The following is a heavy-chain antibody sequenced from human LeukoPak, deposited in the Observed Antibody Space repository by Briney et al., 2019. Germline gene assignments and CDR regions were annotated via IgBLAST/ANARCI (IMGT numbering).Heavy chain of an antibody. J-gene: IGHJ6*02. Sequence: APVKVSCKASGYSFTGYYIHWVRQGPGQGLEWTGWINPNSGGANYAQKFQGRVTMARDTSISTAYMELTRLNSDDTAVYYCARRAVYYYYGMDVWGQGTTVTVSS. D-gene: IGHD6-25*01. CDR3: ARRAVYYYYGMDV. V-gene: IGHV1-2*02. CDR2: INPNSGGA. CDR1: GYSFTGYY.